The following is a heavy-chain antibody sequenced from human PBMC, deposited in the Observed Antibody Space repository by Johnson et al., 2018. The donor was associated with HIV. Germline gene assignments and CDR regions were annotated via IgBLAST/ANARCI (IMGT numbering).Heavy chain of an antibody. V-gene: IGHV3-7*02. D-gene: IGHD3-3*01. CDR3: ARPAGDFWSGYYDAFDI. Sequence: VQLVESGGGLVQPGGSLRLSCAASGFTFSSYWMHWVRQAPGKGLEWVANIKQDGSEKYYVDSVKGRFTISRDNAKNSLYLQMNSLRAEDTAVYYCARPAGDFWSGYYDAFDIWGQGTMVTVSS. J-gene: IGHJ3*02. CDR2: IKQDGSEK. CDR1: GFTFSSYW.